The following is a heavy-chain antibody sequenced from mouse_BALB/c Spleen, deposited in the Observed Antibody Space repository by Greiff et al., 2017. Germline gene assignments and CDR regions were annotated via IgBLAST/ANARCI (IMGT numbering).Heavy chain of an antibody. J-gene: IGHJ3*01. V-gene: IGHV5-4*02. CDR1: GFTFSDYY. CDR2: ISDGGSYT. D-gene: IGHD4-1*01. Sequence: EVMLVESGGGLVKPGGSLKLSCAASGFTFSDYYMYWVRQTPEKRLEWVATISDGGSYTYYPDSVKGRFTISRDNAKNNLYLQMSSLKSEDTAMYYCATGTRGLAYWGQGTLVTVSA. CDR3: ATGTRGLAY.